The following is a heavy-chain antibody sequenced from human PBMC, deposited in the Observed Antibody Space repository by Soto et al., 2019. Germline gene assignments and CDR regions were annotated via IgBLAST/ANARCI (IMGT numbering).Heavy chain of an antibody. D-gene: IGHD2-15*01. CDR1: GFTFSSYA. Sequence: PGGSLRLSXAASGFTFSSYAMSWVRQAPGKGLEWVSAISGSGGSTYYADSVKGRFTISRDNSKNTLYLQMNSLRAEDTAVYYCATPTHCSGGSRYSGTFPFDYWGQGTLVTVS. J-gene: IGHJ4*02. V-gene: IGHV3-23*01. CDR3: ATPTHCSGGSRYSGTFPFDY. CDR2: ISGSGGST.